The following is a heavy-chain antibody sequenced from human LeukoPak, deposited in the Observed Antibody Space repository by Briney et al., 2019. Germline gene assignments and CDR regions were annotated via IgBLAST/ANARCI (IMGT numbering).Heavy chain of an antibody. D-gene: IGHD2-21*02. CDR1: GGSISGYY. CDR3: ARMTPAYCGGDCYPAYFQH. CDR2: IYYSGST. V-gene: IGHV4-59*01. Sequence: SETLSLTCTVSGGSISGYYWSWIRQPPGKGLEWIGYIYYSGSTNYNPSLKSRVTISVDTSKNQFSLKLSSVTAADTAVYYCARMTPAYCGGDCYPAYFQHWGQGTLVTVSS. J-gene: IGHJ1*01.